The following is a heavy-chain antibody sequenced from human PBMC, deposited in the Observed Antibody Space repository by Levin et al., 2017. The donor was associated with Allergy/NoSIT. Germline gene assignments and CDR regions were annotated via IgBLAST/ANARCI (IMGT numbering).Heavy chain of an antibody. CDR2: IYYSGST. D-gene: IGHD6-25*01. CDR3: ARLGIAADGAFDS. J-gene: IGHJ3*02. CDR1: GGSISSSSYY. Sequence: PSETLSLTCTVSGGSISSSSYYWGWIRQPPGKGLEWIGSIYYSGSTYYNPSLKSRVTISVDTSKNQFSLKLSSVTAADTAVYYCARLGIAADGAFDSWGQGTMVTVSS. V-gene: IGHV4-39*01.